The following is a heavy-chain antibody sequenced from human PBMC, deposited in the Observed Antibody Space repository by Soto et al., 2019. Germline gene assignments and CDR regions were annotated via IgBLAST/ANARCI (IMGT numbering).Heavy chain of an antibody. Sequence: SETLSLTCAVSGYSISSGYYWGWIRQPPGKGLEWIGSIYHSGSTYYNPSLKSRVTISVDTSKNQFSLKLSPVTAADTAVYYCARDDGYSYGYVDYWGQGTLVTV. J-gene: IGHJ4*02. CDR3: ARDDGYSYGYVDY. V-gene: IGHV4-38-2*02. CDR1: GYSISSGYY. D-gene: IGHD5-18*01. CDR2: IYHSGST.